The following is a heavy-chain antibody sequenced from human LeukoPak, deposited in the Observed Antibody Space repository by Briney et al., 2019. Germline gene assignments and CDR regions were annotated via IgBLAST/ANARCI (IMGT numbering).Heavy chain of an antibody. V-gene: IGHV1-8*02. CDR2: MNPNSGNT. CDR1: GYTFTGYY. J-gene: IGHJ3*02. D-gene: IGHD3-10*01. CDR3: ARGYYYGSGGKTRAFDI. Sequence: GASVKVSCKASGYTFTGYYMHWVRQATGQGLEWMGWMNPNSGNTGYAQKFQGRVTMTRNTSISTAYMELSSLRSEDTAVYYCARGYYYGSGGKTRAFDIWGQGTMVTVSS.